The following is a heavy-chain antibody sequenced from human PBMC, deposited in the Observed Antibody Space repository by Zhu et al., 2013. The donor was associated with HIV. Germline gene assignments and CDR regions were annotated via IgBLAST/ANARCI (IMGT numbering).Heavy chain of an antibody. V-gene: IGHV1-8*02. J-gene: IGHJ3*02. D-gene: IGHD1-26*01. CDR1: GFTFVNYD. CDR3: ARGSRGAHAFDI. CDR2: LNPHSGNS. Sequence: QVQLVQSGAEVKKPGASVKVSCKTSGFTFVNYDINWVRQASGQGLEWVGWLNPHSGNSGFAQTFHGRVSITRDTSISTAYLELRSLRSDDTAVYYCARGSRGAHAFDIWGQGTMVTVSS.